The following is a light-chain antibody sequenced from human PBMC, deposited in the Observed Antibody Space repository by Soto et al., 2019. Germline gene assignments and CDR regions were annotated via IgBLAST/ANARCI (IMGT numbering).Light chain of an antibody. V-gene: IGKV3-11*01. CDR3: QQRSNWPRT. CDR1: QSVSSY. CDR2: DAS. J-gene: IGKJ1*01. Sequence: EIVLTQSPATLSLSPGERATLSCRASQSVSSYFAWYQQKPGQAPRLLIYDASNRATGIPARFSGSGSGTDFPLTISSLEPEDFAVYYCQQRSNWPRTFGQGTKVEIK.